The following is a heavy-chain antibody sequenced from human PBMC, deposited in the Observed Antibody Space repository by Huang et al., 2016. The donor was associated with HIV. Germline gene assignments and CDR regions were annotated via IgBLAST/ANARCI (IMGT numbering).Heavy chain of an antibody. V-gene: IGHV5-51*01. D-gene: IGHD6-19*01. Sequence: EVQLVQSGAEVKKPGESLKISCKGSGYSFTSYWIGWVRQMPGKGLEWMGILYPGGSDPRSIPSSHGQVTISADKSISTAYLQGSSLKASETAMYYCARRGYHSSGGYRGHYYYYGMDVWGQGTTVTVSS. CDR2: LYPGGSDP. CDR1: GYSFTSYW. J-gene: IGHJ6*02. CDR3: ARRGYHSSGGYRGHYYYYGMDV.